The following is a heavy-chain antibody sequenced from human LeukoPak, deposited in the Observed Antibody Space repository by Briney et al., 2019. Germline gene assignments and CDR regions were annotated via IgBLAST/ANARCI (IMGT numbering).Heavy chain of an antibody. CDR3: ANEDSSGYYY. V-gene: IGHV3-23*01. CDR1: GFTFSSYA. Sequence: GGSLRLSCAASGFTFSSYAMSWVRQAPGKGLEWVSGISGSGGSTYYADSVKGRFTISRDNSKNTLYLQMSSLRVEDTAVYYCANEDSSGYYYWGQGTLVTVSS. CDR2: ISGSGGST. J-gene: IGHJ4*02. D-gene: IGHD3-22*01.